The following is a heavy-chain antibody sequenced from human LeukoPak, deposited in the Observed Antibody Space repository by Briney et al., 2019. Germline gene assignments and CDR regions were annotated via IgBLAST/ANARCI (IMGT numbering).Heavy chain of an antibody. V-gene: IGHV3-23*01. Sequence: GGSLRLSCAASGFTFSSYAVSWVRQAPGRGLECVSTISDTGGRTYYADSVKGRFTISRDNSKNTLYLQVNSLRAEDTAVYYCAKGTMYYDILDYWGQGTLVTVSS. J-gene: IGHJ4*02. D-gene: IGHD3-9*01. CDR1: GFTFSSYA. CDR3: AKGTMYYDILDY. CDR2: ISDTGGRT.